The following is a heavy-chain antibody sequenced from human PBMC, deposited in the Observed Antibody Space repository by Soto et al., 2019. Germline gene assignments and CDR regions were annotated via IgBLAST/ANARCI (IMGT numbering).Heavy chain of an antibody. D-gene: IGHD3-10*01. J-gene: IGHJ5*01. CDR3: ATYGHGSDYGWFDC. V-gene: IGHV4-59*01. CDR1: GDSMTSYY. CDR2: IYYSGRTNYNSGRT. Sequence: QVQLQESGPGLVKPSETLSLTCTVSGDSMTSYYWTWIRHPPGKGLECLGYIYYSGRTNYNSGRTNYNPSMKSRVTISVDTSKNKFSLKLNSVTAADTAMYYCATYGHGSDYGWFDCWGQGTLVTVSS.